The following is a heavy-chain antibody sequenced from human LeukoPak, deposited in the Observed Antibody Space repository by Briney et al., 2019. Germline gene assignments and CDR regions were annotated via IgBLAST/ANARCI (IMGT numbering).Heavy chain of an antibody. CDR3: VRGLRKGGLPWLGY. CDR2: TSYDGSNK. D-gene: IGHD2-21*02. J-gene: IGHJ4*02. Sequence: GGSLRLSCAASGLTFSIYAMHWVRQAPGKGLEWVAGTSYDGSNKYYADSVKGRFTISRDNSKNTVYLQMNSLRPEDTAVYYCVRGLRKGGLPWLGYWGQGTLVAVSS. V-gene: IGHV3-30*04. CDR1: GLTFSIYA.